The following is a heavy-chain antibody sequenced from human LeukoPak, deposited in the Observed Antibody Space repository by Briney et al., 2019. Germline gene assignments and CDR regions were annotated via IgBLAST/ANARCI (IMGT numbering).Heavy chain of an antibody. CDR1: GFTFSNYA. V-gene: IGHV3-23*01. Sequence: GGSLRLSCAASGFTFSNYAMNWVRQAPGKGLEWVSSISESGDTTHYADSVKGRFTISRDKAQNTLYLQMNTLRAEDTALYYCAKQWVDCWGQGTLVTVSS. CDR2: ISESGDTT. D-gene: IGHD1-26*01. CDR3: AKQWVDC. J-gene: IGHJ4*02.